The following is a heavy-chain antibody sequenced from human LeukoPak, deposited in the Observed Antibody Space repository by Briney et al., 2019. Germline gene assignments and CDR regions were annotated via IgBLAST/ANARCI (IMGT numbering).Heavy chain of an antibody. CDR2: IYYTGSS. Sequence: SETLSLSCSVSGGSISSSDDYWGFVRQTPGKGLEWMGSIYYTGSSHYNPSLKSWATISVDTSKNQFSLNLSSVTAADTAVYYCARVGDCSVDSNCYHFADWFDPWGQGALVTVSS. V-gene: IGHV4-39*07. CDR3: ARVGDCSVDSNCYHFADWFDP. D-gene: IGHD2-15*01. J-gene: IGHJ5*02. CDR1: GGSISSSDDY.